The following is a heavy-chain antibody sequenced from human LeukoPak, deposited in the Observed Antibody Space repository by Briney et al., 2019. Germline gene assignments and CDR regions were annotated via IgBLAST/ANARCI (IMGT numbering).Heavy chain of an antibody. D-gene: IGHD6-19*01. CDR3: AKAQWPYSSGWYGGLGY. CDR1: GFTFSSYG. J-gene: IGHJ4*02. Sequence: GGSLRLSCAASGFTFSSYGMHWVRQAPGKGLEWVAVISYDGSNKYYADSAKGRFTISRDNSKNTLYLQMNSLRAEDTAVYYCAKAQWPYSSGWYGGLGYWGQGTLVTVSS. V-gene: IGHV3-30*18. CDR2: ISYDGSNK.